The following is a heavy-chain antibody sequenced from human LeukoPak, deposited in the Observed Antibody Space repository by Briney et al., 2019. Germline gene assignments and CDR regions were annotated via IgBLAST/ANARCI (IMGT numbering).Heavy chain of an antibody. Sequence: SVKVSCQASGGTFSRYAIRWVRQAPGQGLEWMGGIIPIFGTANYAQKFQGRVTITADVSTSTAYMELSSLRSEDTAVYYCAACSGGRCYIVYWGQGTLVTVSS. CDR3: AACSGGRCYIVY. D-gene: IGHD2-15*01. J-gene: IGHJ4*02. V-gene: IGHV1-69*01. CDR2: IIPIFGTA. CDR1: GGTFSRYA.